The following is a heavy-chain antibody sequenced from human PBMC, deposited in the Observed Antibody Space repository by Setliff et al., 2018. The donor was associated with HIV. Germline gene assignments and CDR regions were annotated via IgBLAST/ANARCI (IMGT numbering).Heavy chain of an antibody. CDR3: ARGNGMLGAFDI. Sequence: SQTLSLTCAISGDSVSSNRPAWNWIRQSPSRGLEWLGRTYYRSKWSNDYAVSVKSRITINPDTSKNQFSLQLNSVTPEDTAVYYCARGNGMLGAFDIWGQGTMVTVSS. D-gene: IGHD3-10*02. CDR1: GDSVSSNRPA. V-gene: IGHV6-1*01. J-gene: IGHJ3*02. CDR2: TYYRSKWSN.